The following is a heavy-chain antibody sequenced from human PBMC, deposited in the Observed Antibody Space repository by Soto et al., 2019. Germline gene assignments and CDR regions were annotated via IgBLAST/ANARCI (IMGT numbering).Heavy chain of an antibody. CDR3: ACWGHIVPVAPSDFDR. CDR2: ISPDGSDV. D-gene: IGHD2-8*02. CDR1: GLPFTNYW. V-gene: IGHV3-74*01. Sequence: GGSLRLSCAASGLPFTNYWMNWVRQTPGKGLMWVSRISPDGSDVGYADSVEGRFTVSRDNDKNTLYLQMHSLRAEDTAMYYCACWGHIVPVAPSDFDRWGQGTLVTVSS. J-gene: IGHJ4*02.